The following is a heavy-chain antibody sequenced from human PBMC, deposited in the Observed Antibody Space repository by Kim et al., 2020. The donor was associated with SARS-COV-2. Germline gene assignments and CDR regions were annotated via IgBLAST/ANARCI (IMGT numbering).Heavy chain of an antibody. CDR2: INTNTGNP. D-gene: IGHD5-18*01. V-gene: IGHV7-4-1*02. CDR3: AREMDTAMVTGKGVY. CDR1: GYTFTSYA. Sequence: ASVKVSCKASGYTFTSYAMNWVRQAPGQGLEWMGWINTNTGNPTYAQGFTGRFVFSLDTSVSTAYLQISSLKAEDTAVYYCAREMDTAMVTGKGVYWGQGTLVTVSS. J-gene: IGHJ4*02.